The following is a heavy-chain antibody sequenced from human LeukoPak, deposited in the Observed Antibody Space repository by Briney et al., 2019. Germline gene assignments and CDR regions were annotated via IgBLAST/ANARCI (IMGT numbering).Heavy chain of an antibody. D-gene: IGHD5-12*01. J-gene: IGHJ4*02. CDR1: GFTFRSYS. Sequence: GGSLTLSCAASGFTFRSYSMNWVRQAPGKGLEWVSSISSSSSYIYYADSVKGRFTISRDNAKNSLYLQMNSLRAEDTAVYYCARSPSGYSGYWGQGTLVTVSS. CDR2: ISSSSSYI. V-gene: IGHV3-21*01. CDR3: ARSPSGYSGY.